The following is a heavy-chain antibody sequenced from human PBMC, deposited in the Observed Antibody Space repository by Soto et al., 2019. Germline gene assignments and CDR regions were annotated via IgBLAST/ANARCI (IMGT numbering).Heavy chain of an antibody. CDR3: ARGSGGFYYEGIDY. J-gene: IGHJ4*02. Sequence: VQLVESGGGVVQPGRSLRLSCAASGFTFSSYAMHWVRQAPGKGLEWMAVISYDGSNKYYADSVKGRFTISRDNSKNTLYLQMNSLRADDTAVYYCARGSGGFYYEGIDYWGQGTLVTVSS. V-gene: IGHV3-30-3*01. CDR1: GFTFSSYA. CDR2: ISYDGSNK. D-gene: IGHD1-26*01.